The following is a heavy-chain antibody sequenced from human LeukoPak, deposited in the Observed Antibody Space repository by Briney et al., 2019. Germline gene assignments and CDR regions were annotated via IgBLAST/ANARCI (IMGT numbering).Heavy chain of an antibody. D-gene: IGHD3-10*01. CDR1: GFTFSSYG. CDR3: AKCVWFGELPHDAFDM. Sequence: GGSLRLSCAASGFTFSSYGMSWVRQAPGKGLEWVSAISGSGGSTYYADSVKGRFIISRDNSKNTLYLQMNSLRAEDTAVYYCAKCVWFGELPHDAFDMWGQGTMVTVSS. V-gene: IGHV3-23*01. CDR2: ISGSGGST. J-gene: IGHJ3*02.